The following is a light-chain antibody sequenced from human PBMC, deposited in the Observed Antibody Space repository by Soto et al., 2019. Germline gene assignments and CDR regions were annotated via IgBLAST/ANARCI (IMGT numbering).Light chain of an antibody. Sequence: EIVMTQSPATLSVSPGERVTLSCRASQSVSRSLAWYQQKPGQAPRRRIYGASTRATGIPARFSGSGSGTECTLTISSLQSEDFALYHCQQYNNWPPFTLGTETKVYIK. CDR1: QSVSRS. J-gene: IGKJ3*01. CDR3: QQYNNWPPFT. V-gene: IGKV3-15*01. CDR2: GAS.